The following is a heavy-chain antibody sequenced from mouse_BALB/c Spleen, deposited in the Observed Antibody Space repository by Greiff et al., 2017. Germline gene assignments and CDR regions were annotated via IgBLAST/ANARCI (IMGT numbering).Heavy chain of an antibody. CDR2: IYPGDGDT. CDR3: ARIYGSSYNAMDY. J-gene: IGHJ4*01. CDR1: GYAFSSYW. Sequence: QVQLQQSGAELVRPGSSVKISCKASGYAFSSYWMNWVKQRPGQGLEWIGQIYPGDGDTNYNGKFKGKATLTADKSSSTAYMQLSSLTSEDSAVYFCARIYGSSYNAMDYWGQGTSVTVSS. V-gene: IGHV1-80*01. D-gene: IGHD1-1*01.